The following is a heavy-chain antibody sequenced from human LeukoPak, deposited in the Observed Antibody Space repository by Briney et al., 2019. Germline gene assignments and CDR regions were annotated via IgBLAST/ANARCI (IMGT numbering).Heavy chain of an antibody. Sequence: PGGSLRLSCAASGFTFSNAWMSWVRQAPGKGLEWVGRIKSKTDGGTTDYAAPVKGRFTISRDDSKNTLYLQMNSLKTEDTAVYYCTTDPITMIVLAHDDAFDIWGQGTMVTVSS. D-gene: IGHD3-22*01. J-gene: IGHJ3*02. CDR3: TTDPITMIVLAHDDAFDI. CDR2: IKSKTDGGTT. V-gene: IGHV3-15*01. CDR1: GFTFSNAW.